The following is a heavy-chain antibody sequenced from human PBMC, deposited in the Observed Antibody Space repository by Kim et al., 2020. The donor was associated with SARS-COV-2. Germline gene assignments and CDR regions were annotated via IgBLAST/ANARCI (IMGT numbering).Heavy chain of an antibody. V-gene: IGHV1-24*01. CDR3: ATAVLGYCTNGVCYERAFDI. Sequence: ASVKVSCKVSGYTLTELSMHWVRQAPGKGLEWMGGFDPEDGETIYAQKFQGRVTMTEDTSTDTAYMELSSLRSEDTAVYYCATAVLGYCTNGVCYERAFDIWGQGTMVTVSS. CDR1: GYTLTELS. J-gene: IGHJ3*02. D-gene: IGHD2-8*01. CDR2: FDPEDGET.